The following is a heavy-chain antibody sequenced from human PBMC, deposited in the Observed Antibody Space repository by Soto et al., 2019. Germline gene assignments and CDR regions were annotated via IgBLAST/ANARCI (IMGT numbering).Heavy chain of an antibody. CDR1: GYSFTKYH. D-gene: IGHD1-1*01. CDR3: ARVAGHKNARFDT. Sequence: ASVKVSCKASGYSFTKYHMHWVRQAPGQGLEWMGWIDPGSGVTNQAQKFQGRVTMTRDTSITTTYMELNSLTSDDTAVYYCARVAGHKNARFDTWGQGALVTVSS. CDR2: IDPGSGVT. J-gene: IGHJ4*02. V-gene: IGHV1-2*02.